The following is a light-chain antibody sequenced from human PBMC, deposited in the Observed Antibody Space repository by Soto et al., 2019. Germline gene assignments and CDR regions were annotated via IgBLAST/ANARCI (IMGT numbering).Light chain of an antibody. V-gene: IGKV3-20*01. CDR3: QHYGTTHWT. Sequence: EIVLTQSPGTLSLSPGERVTLSCRASQSVCSRCLAWYQQKPGQSPRLLIYGASSRATGIPDRFSGSGSGTDFTLTISRLEPEDFAVYYCQHYGTTHWTFGQGTKVGIK. CDR2: GAS. J-gene: IGKJ1*01. CDR1: QSVCSRC.